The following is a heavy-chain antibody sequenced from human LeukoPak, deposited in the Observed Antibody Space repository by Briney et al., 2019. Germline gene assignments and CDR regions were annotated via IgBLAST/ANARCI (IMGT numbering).Heavy chain of an antibody. CDR2: IYPGDSDT. V-gene: IGHV5-51*01. J-gene: IGHJ3*02. CDR3: ATNTMFRGIHAFDI. D-gene: IGHD3-10*01. CDR1: GYSFTSYW. Sequence: GESLQISCQGSGYSFTSYWIGWVRHMPGKGLEWMGIIYPGDSDTRYSPSFQGQVTISADKSISTAYLQWSSLKASDSAMYYCATNTMFRGIHAFDIWGQGTMVTVSS.